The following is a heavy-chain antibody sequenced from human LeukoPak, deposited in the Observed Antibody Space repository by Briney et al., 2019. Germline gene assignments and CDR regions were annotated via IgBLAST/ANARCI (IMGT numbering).Heavy chain of an antibody. CDR2: INHSGST. CDR1: GGSISSGDYY. CDR3: ARGSAMTTVTRLNNFDY. Sequence: SQTLSLTCTVSGGSISSGDYYWSWIRQPPGKGLEWIGEINHSGSTNYNPSLKSRVTISVDTSKNQFSLKLSSVTAADTAVYYCARGSAMTTVTRLNNFDYWGQGTLVTVSS. D-gene: IGHD4-11*01. V-gene: IGHV4-30-4*08. J-gene: IGHJ4*02.